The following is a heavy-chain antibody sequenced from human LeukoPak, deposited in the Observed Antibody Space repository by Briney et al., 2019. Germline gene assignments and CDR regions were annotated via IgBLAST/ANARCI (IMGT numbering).Heavy chain of an antibody. CDR2: ISSDGSNA. D-gene: IGHD4-23*01. CDR1: GFTFSTYW. J-gene: IGHJ4*02. V-gene: IGHV3-74*01. Sequence: GGSLRLSCAASGFTFSTYWMHWVRHAPGKGLVWVSRISSDGSNAINADSVEGRFTVSRDNAKNTLYLQMNSLRVEDTAVYYCARADYGGNSDFHYWGQGTLVTVSS. CDR3: ARADYGGNSDFHY.